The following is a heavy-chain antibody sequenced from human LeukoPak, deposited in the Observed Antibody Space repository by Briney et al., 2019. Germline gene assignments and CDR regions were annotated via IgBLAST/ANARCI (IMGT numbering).Heavy chain of an antibody. CDR1: GDTFSSYA. CDR2: IIPIFGIA. J-gene: IGHJ4*02. Sequence: SVKVSCKASGDTFSSYAISWVRQAPGQGPEWMGRIIPIFGIANYAQKFQGRVTITADKSTSTAYMELSSLRSEDTAVYYCARSHSYGYVASGAFDYWGQGTLVTVSS. CDR3: ARSHSYGYVASGAFDY. V-gene: IGHV1-69*04. D-gene: IGHD5-18*01.